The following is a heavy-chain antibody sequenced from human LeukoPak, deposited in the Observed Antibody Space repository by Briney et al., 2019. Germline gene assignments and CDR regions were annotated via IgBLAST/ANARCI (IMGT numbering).Heavy chain of an antibody. CDR3: AKHWNSAYYNFDH. J-gene: IGHJ4*02. V-gene: IGHV3-23*01. CDR2: ISGSGTST. Sequence: GGSLRLSCAASGFTFSTYAMNWVRQAPGKGLEWVSVISGSGTSTDYADSVKGRFTISRDNSENTLYLQMNSLRAEDTAVYYCAKHWNSAYYNFDHWGQGTLVIVSS. CDR1: GFTFSTYA. D-gene: IGHD3-22*01.